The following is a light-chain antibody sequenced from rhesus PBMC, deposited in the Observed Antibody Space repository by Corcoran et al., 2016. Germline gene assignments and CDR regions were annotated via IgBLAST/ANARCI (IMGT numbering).Light chain of an antibody. CDR3: QPCYPLPYN. Sequence: DIQMTQSPSSVSASVGDRVTITCRASQAISSFLVWYQQKPGEAPRLLIYYATTLQKGVPSRFSGSGSGTDFTLTNSSLLPENFATYYCQPCYPLPYNFAQGTKVEV. V-gene: IGKV1-25*01. CDR2: YAT. CDR1: QAISSF. J-gene: IGKJ2*01.